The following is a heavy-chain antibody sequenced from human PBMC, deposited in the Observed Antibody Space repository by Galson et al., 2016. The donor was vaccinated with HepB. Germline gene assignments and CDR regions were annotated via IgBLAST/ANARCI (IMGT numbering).Heavy chain of an antibody. V-gene: IGHV6-1*01. CDR3: AREWRSWPPDY. CDR2: TYYRSKWYS. Sequence: CAISGDSVSSNSAAWNWTRQSPSRGLEWLGRTYYRSKWYSDYAVSVKSRITINPDTSKNQFYLHLNSVTPEDTAVYYCAREWRSWPPDYWGQGTLVIVSS. D-gene: IGHD2-15*01. CDR1: GDSVSSNSAA. J-gene: IGHJ4*02.